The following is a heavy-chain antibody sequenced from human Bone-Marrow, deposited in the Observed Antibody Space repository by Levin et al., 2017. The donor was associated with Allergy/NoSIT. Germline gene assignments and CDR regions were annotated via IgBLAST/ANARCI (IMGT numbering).Heavy chain of an antibody. CDR2: IKTKTYRETT. V-gene: IGHV3-49*03. CDR1: GFTFADYA. J-gene: IGHJ5*02. D-gene: IGHD2-21*02. CDR3: TKVAYCGGDCYWFDP. Sequence: GGSLRLSCSTSGFTFADYAVSWFRQAPGKGLDWVGLIKTKTYRETTLYAASVKGRFSISRDDSKSLAYLHLNSLKTEDAGVYFCTKVAYCGGDCYWFDPWGPGTLVTVSA.